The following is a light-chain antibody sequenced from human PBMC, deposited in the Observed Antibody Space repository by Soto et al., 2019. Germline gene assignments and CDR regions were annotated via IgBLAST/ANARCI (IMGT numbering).Light chain of an antibody. CDR2: KAS. V-gene: IGKV1-5*03. CDR1: QSISNY. CDR3: QHRT. Sequence: DIQMTQSPSTLSASVGDRVTITCRASQSISNYLAWYQQKPGKAPNLLIYKASTLQSGVPSRFSGSGSGTEFTLTISSLQPEDFATYHCQHRTFGQGTKLEIK. J-gene: IGKJ2*01.